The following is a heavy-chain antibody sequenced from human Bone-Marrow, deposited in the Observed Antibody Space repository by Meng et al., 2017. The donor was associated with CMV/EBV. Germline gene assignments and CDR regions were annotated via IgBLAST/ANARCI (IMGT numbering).Heavy chain of an antibody. CDR2: FDPEDGET. CDR3: ATDQSRVRYSSSTYYYYGMDV. CDR1: GYTLTELS. V-gene: IGHV1-24*01. D-gene: IGHD6-6*01. J-gene: IGHJ6*02. Sequence: ASVKVSCKVSGYTLTELSMHWARQAPGKGLEWMGGFDPEDGETIYAQKFQGRVTMTEDTSTDTAYMELSSLRSEDTAVYYCATDQSRVRYSSSTYYYYGMDVWGQGTTVTVSS.